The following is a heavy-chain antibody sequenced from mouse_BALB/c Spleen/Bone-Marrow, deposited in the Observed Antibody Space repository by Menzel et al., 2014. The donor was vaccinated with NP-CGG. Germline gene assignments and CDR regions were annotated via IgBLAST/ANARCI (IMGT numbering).Heavy chain of an antibody. CDR2: IWGGGST. CDR1: GFSLTDYG. CDR3: AKLGRSYYYFDV. Sequence: VQLVESGPGLVAPSQSLSITCTVSGFSLTDYGVSWIRQPPGKGLEWLAVIWGGGSTYYNSALKSRLSISKDNSKSQVFLKLNSLQTVDTAMYYCAKLGRSYYYFDVWGAGTTVTVSS. V-gene: IGHV2-6-5*01. D-gene: IGHD1-1*01. J-gene: IGHJ1*01.